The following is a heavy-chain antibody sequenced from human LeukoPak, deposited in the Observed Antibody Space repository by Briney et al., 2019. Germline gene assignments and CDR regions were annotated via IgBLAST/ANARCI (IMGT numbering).Heavy chain of an antibody. Sequence: GGSLRLSCAASGFTFSSYAMHWVRQAPGKGLEWVAVISYDGSNKYYADSVKGRFTISRDNSKNTLYLQMNSLRAEDTAVYYCAREGFTMVRGVKYNWFDPWGQGTLVTVSS. J-gene: IGHJ5*02. D-gene: IGHD3-10*01. CDR3: AREGFTMVRGVKYNWFDP. CDR1: GFTFSSYA. CDR2: ISYDGSNK. V-gene: IGHV3-30-3*01.